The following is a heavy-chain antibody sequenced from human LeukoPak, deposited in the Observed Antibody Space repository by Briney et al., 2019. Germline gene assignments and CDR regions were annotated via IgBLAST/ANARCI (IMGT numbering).Heavy chain of an antibody. V-gene: IGHV1-2*02. CDR1: GYTFTGYY. J-gene: IGHJ6*02. CDR2: INPNSGGT. CDR3: ARGSHHTYYDFWSGDYGMDV. Sequence: ASVTVSCKASGYTFTGYYMHWVRQAPGQGLEWMGWINPNSGGTNYAQKFRGRVTMTRDTSINTAYMELSRLRSDDTAVYYCARGSHHTYYDFWSGDYGMDVWGQGTTVTVSS. D-gene: IGHD3-3*01.